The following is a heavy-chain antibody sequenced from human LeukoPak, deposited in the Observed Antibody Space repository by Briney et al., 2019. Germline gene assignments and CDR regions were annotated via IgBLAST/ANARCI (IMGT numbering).Heavy chain of an antibody. J-gene: IGHJ4*02. V-gene: IGHV1-2*02. CDR3: ARGGIAAAGPNFDF. CDR2: INPNSGGT. CDR1: GYTFTRYY. Sequence: GSSVKVSCKDSGYTFTRYYMHWVRQAPAQGLEWMGWINPNSGGTNYAQKFQDRVTMTRDTAISTAYMELSRLRSDDTAVYYCARGGIAAAGPNFDFWGQGTLVTVSS. D-gene: IGHD6-13*01.